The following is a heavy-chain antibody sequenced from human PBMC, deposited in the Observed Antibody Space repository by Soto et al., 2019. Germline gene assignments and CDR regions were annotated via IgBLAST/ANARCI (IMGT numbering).Heavy chain of an antibody. CDR2: IVVGSGNT. Sequence: SVKVSCKASGFTFTSSAVQWVRRARGERLEWIGWIVVGSGNTNYAQKFQERVTITRDMSTSTAYMDLSSLRSEDTAVYYCAADSYYYDSSGPKAAFDIWGQGTMVTVSS. J-gene: IGHJ3*02. V-gene: IGHV1-58*01. CDR1: GFTFTSSA. D-gene: IGHD3-22*01. CDR3: AADSYYYDSSGPKAAFDI.